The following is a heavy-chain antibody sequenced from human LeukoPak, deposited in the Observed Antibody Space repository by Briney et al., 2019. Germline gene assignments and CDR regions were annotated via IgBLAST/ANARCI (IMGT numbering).Heavy chain of an antibody. V-gene: IGHV1-18*01. D-gene: IGHD2-15*01. CDR1: AYTFTNYG. CDR2: INTYNGNT. Sequence: ASVKVSCKASAYTFTNYGISWVRQAPGQGLEWMGWINTYNGNTNYAQKLQGRVTMTTDTSTSTAYMELRSLRSDDTAVYYCARDMLVANDAFDIWGQGTMVTVSS. CDR3: ARDMLVANDAFDI. J-gene: IGHJ3*02.